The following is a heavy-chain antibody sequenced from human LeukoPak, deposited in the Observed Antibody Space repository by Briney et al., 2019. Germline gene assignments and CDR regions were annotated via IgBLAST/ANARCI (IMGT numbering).Heavy chain of an antibody. CDR3: TLPWGSGSYYDY. V-gene: IGHV3-15*01. CDR2: IKSRNDGGTT. CDR1: GFTFKNAW. J-gene: IGHJ4*02. D-gene: IGHD3-10*01. Sequence: PGGSLRLSCAASGFTFKNAWMSWVRQAPGKGLEWVGHIKSRNDGGTTDYAAPVKGRFTISRDDSKNTLFLQMNSLKTEDTAVYYCTLPWGSGSYYDYWGQGTLVTVSS.